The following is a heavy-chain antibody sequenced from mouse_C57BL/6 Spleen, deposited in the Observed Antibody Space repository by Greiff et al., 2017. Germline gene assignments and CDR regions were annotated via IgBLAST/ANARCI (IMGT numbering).Heavy chain of an antibody. CDR2: IDPSDSYT. CDR1: GYTFTSYW. Sequence: QVQLQQPGAELVKPGASVKLSCKASGYTFTSYWMQWVKQRPGQGLEWIGEIDPSDSYTNYNQKFKGKATLSVDTSSSTAYMQLSSLTSEDSAVYYCARRPGMDYWGQGTSVTVAS. V-gene: IGHV1-50*01. J-gene: IGHJ4*01. CDR3: ARRPGMDY.